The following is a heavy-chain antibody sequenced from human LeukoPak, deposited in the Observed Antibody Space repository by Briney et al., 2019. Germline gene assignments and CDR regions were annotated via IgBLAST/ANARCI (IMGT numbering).Heavy chain of an antibody. Sequence: GGSLRLSCAASGFTVSNIYMSWVRQAPGTGLEWVSIIHSGGITHYADSVKGRFAISRDNSKNTLYLQMNSLRAEDTAVYYCVRDRGIASTGGYGMDVWGQGTTVTVSS. CDR2: IHSGGIT. CDR3: VRDRGIASTGGYGMDV. CDR1: GFTVSNIY. J-gene: IGHJ6*02. V-gene: IGHV3-53*01. D-gene: IGHD6-13*01.